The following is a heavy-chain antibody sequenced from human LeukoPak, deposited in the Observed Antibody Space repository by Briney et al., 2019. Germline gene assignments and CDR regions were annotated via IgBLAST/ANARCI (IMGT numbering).Heavy chain of an antibody. V-gene: IGHV3-66*01. CDR3: VKDWGERPGH. Sequence: GGSLRLSCAASGFTVSSYYMSWVRQAPGKGLEWVSVIYSGGNTNTYYADSVKGRFTISRDNSKNMLYFQMNSLRAEDTAVYYRVKDWGERPGHWGQGTLVTVSS. J-gene: IGHJ4*02. CDR2: IYSGGNTNT. D-gene: IGHD3-16*01. CDR1: GFTVSSYY.